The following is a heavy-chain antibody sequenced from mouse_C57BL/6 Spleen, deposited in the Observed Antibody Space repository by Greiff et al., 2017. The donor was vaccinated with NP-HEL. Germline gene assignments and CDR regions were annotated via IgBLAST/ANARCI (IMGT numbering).Heavy chain of an antibody. D-gene: IGHD1-1*01. CDR3: TQEYYGSSPMDY. V-gene: IGHV1-15*01. CDR2: IDPETGGT. Sequence: QVQLQQSGAELVRPGASVTLSCKASGYTFTDYEMHWVKQTPVHGLEWIGAIDPETGGTAYNQKFKGKAILTADKSSSTAYMELRSLTSEDSAVYYCTQEYYGSSPMDYWGQGTSVTVSS. CDR1: GYTFTDYE. J-gene: IGHJ4*01.